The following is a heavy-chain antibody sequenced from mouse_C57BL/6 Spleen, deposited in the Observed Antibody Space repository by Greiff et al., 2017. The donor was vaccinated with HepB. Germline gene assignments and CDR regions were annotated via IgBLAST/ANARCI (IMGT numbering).Heavy chain of an antibody. V-gene: IGHV1-55*01. Sequence: QVQLQQPGAELVKPGASVKMSCKASGYTFTSYWITWVKQRPGQGLEWIGDIYPGSGSTNYNEKFKSKATLTVDTSSSTAYMQLSSLTSEDSAVYYCATSYYDYSYYYAMDYWGQGTSVTVSS. D-gene: IGHD2-4*01. CDR3: ATSYYDYSYYYAMDY. J-gene: IGHJ4*01. CDR1: GYTFTSYW. CDR2: IYPGSGST.